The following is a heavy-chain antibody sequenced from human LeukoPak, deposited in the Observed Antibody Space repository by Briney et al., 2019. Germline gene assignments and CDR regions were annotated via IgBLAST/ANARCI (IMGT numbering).Heavy chain of an antibody. Sequence: GGSLRLSCAASGFTFSSDGMSWVRQAPGKGLEWVANIKQDGSEKYYVDSVKGRFTIFRDNATTSLYLQMSSLGAENTAVYYCARVVSGSSSNYFDYWGQGTLVTVSS. D-gene: IGHD1-26*01. CDR1: GFTFSSDG. J-gene: IGHJ4*02. V-gene: IGHV3-7*01. CDR3: ARVVSGSSSNYFDY. CDR2: IKQDGSEK.